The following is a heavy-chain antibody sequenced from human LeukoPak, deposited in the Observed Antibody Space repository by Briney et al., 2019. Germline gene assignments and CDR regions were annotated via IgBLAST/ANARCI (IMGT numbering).Heavy chain of an antibody. CDR3: AREYMDV. V-gene: IGHV3-23*01. J-gene: IGHJ6*03. Sequence: GGSLRLSCEASGLNFSNYGMSWVRQAPGKGLEWVSGITSDGSTYYADSVKGRFTISRDNSKNTLYLQMNSLRAEDRALYYCAREYMDVWGKGTMVTISS. CDR1: GLNFSNYG. CDR2: ITSDGST.